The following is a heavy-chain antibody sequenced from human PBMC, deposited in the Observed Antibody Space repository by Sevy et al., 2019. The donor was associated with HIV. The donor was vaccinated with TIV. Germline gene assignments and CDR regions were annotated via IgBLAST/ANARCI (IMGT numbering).Heavy chain of an antibody. CDR3: AKGKVDAVGGVCYY. Sequence: GGSLRLSCAASGFTFDDYAMHWVRQAPGKGLEWVSGISWNSGSIGYADSVKGRFTISRDNVKNSLYLQMNSLRAEDMALYYWAKGKVDAVGGVCYYWGQGTLVTVSS. J-gene: IGHJ4*02. V-gene: IGHV3-9*03. CDR1: GFTFDDYA. CDR2: ISWNSGSI. D-gene: IGHD5-12*01.